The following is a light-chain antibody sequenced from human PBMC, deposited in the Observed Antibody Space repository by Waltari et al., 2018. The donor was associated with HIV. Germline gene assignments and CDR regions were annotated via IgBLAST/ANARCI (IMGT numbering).Light chain of an antibody. Sequence: EVVMTQSPATLSVSPGERATLSCRASQGVSSYLAWYQQKPGQAPRPLIYGASTRATGIPSRFVGSGSGTDFTLTISSLQSEDFAVYFCQQYNKWSRGTFGGGTKVEVK. CDR2: GAS. J-gene: IGKJ4*01. CDR1: QGVSSY. V-gene: IGKV3D-15*01. CDR3: QQYNKWSRGT.